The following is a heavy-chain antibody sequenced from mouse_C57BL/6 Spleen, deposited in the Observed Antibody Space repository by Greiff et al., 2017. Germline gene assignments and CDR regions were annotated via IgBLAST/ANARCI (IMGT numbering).Heavy chain of an antibody. CDR1: GFTFSDAW. J-gene: IGHJ4*01. CDR2: IRNKANNHAT. Sequence: EVKLVESGGGLVQPGGSMKLSCAASGFTFSDAWMDWVRQSPEKGLEWVAEIRNKANNHATYYAESVKGRFTISRDDSKSSVYLQMNSLRAEDTGIYYCTRRYYYGSSYRAMDYWGQGTSVTVSS. D-gene: IGHD1-1*01. V-gene: IGHV6-6*01. CDR3: TRRYYYGSSYRAMDY.